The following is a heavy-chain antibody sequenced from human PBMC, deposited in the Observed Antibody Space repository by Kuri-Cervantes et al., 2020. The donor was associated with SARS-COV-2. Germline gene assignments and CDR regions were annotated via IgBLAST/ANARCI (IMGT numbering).Heavy chain of an antibody. Sequence: GGSLRLSCAASGFTVSTNYTSWVRQAPGKGLEWVSLIYTGGHTDYAESVKGRFTISRDNSRNTVYLQMNSLRTEDTAVYYCALETFDYWGQGTLVTVSS. CDR2: IYTGGHT. CDR3: ALETFDY. J-gene: IGHJ4*02. CDR1: GFTVSTNY. V-gene: IGHV3-66*02. D-gene: IGHD5-24*01.